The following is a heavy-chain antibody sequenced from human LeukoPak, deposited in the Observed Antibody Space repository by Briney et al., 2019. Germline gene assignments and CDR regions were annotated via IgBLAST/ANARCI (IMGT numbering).Heavy chain of an antibody. CDR3: ARDLEDGMDV. CDR1: GFIFNNYW. Sequence: GGSLRLSCAASGFIFNNYWMNWVRQAPGKGLEWVSVIYSGGSTYYADSVKGRFTISRDNSKNTLYLQMNSLRAEDTAVCYCARDLEDGMDVWGQGTTVTVSS. V-gene: IGHV3-53*01. CDR2: IYSGGST. J-gene: IGHJ6*02. D-gene: IGHD3-3*01.